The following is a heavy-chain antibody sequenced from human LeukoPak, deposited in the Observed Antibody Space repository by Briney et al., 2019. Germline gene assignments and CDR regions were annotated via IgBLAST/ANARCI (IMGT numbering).Heavy chain of an antibody. D-gene: IGHD3-10*01. Sequence: GGSLRLSCAASGFTFSSYAMSWVRQAPGKGLEWVSAISGSGGSTYYADSVKGRFTISRDNSKNTLYLQMNSLRVEDTAVYYCAKQQGYYGSGSYDYWGQGTLVTVSS. CDR1: GFTFSSYA. J-gene: IGHJ4*02. CDR3: AKQQGYYGSGSYDY. CDR2: ISGSGGST. V-gene: IGHV3-23*01.